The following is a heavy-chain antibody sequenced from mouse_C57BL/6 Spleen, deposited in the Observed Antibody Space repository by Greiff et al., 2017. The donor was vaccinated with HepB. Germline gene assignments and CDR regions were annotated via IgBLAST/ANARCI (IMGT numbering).Heavy chain of an antibody. CDR3: AREPGTGFAY. CDR2: INPSSGYT. V-gene: IGHV1-4*01. Sequence: QVQLQQSGAELARPGASVKMSCKASGYTFTSYTMHWVKQRPGQGLEWIGYINPSSGYTKYNQKFKDKATLTADKSTSTAYMQLSSLTSEDSAVYYCAREPGTGFAYWGQGTLVTVSA. D-gene: IGHD4-1*01. CDR1: GYTFTSYT. J-gene: IGHJ3*01.